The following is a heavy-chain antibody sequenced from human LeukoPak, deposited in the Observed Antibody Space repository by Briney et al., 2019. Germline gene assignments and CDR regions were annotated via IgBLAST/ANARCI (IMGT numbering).Heavy chain of an antibody. V-gene: IGHV3-7*02. Sequence: PGGSLRLSCAASGFTFSNYWMAWVRQAPGRGLEWVASIKPDGSVIYYGDSVKGRFTLSRDNTKNSLYLQMNSLRAEDTAVYYCATKSVSGDPFDYWGQGTLVTVSS. D-gene: IGHD3-10*01. CDR2: IKPDGSVI. CDR1: GFTFSNYW. CDR3: ATKSVSGDPFDY. J-gene: IGHJ4*02.